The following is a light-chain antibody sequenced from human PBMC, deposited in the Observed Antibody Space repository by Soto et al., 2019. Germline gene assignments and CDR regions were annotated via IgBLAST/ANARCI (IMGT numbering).Light chain of an antibody. CDR2: DVN. CDR3: SSYAGSSLV. Sequence: QSALTQPRSVSGSPGQSVTISCTGASGDIGGYNYVSWYQQHPGKAPKLIIFDVNKRPSGVPDRFSGSKSGNTASLTISGLQPEDDADYYCSSYAGSSLVFGGGTKLTVL. J-gene: IGLJ2*01. V-gene: IGLV2-11*01. CDR1: SGDIGGYNY.